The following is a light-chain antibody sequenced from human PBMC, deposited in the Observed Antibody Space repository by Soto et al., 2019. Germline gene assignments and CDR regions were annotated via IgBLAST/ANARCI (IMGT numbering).Light chain of an antibody. CDR3: QQYNSYPLT. CDR1: QSISNH. V-gene: IGKV1-17*01. Sequence: DIQMTQSPSSLSASVEDRVIITCRASQSISNHLNWYQQKPGKAPKLLIFAASSLQSGVPSRFSGSRSGPEFTLTISSLQPDDFATYYCQQYNSYPLTFGGGTKVDIK. CDR2: AAS. J-gene: IGKJ4*01.